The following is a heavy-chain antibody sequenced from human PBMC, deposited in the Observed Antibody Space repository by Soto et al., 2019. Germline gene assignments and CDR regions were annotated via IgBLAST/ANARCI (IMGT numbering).Heavy chain of an antibody. D-gene: IGHD3-9*01. CDR2: INPNSGGT. Sequence: ASVKVSCNASGYTFTGYYMHWVRQAPGQGLEWMGWINPNSGGTNYAQKFQGWVTMTRDTSISTAYMELSRLRSDDTAVYYCAGGYYDILTGLYSPFDYWGQGTLVTVSS. CDR3: AGGYYDILTGLYSPFDY. J-gene: IGHJ4*02. CDR1: GYTFTGYY. V-gene: IGHV1-2*04.